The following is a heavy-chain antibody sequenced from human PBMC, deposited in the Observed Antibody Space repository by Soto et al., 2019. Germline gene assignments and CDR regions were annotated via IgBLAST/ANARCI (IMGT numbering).Heavy chain of an antibody. CDR2: ISAYNGNT. J-gene: IGHJ4*02. CDR3: ARAPFMATIPFLDY. CDR1: GYTFTSYG. D-gene: IGHD5-12*01. V-gene: IGHV1-18*04. Sequence: ASVKVSCKASGYTFTSYGISWVRQAPGQGLEWMGWISAYNGNTNYAQKLQGRVTMTTDTSTSTAYMELRSLRSDDTAVYYCARAPFMATIPFLDYWGQVTLVTVSS.